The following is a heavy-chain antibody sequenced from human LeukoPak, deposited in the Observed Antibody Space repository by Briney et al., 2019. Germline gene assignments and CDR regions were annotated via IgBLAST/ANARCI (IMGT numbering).Heavy chain of an antibody. CDR1: GGSISSSTFF. Sequence: SETLSLTCAVSGGSISSSTFFWGWIRQPPGRGLEWIGSIYYTGSTYYNPSLKSRVTISLDTSKNQFSLKLNSVNAADTAVYYCARQGWEVRGVIADAFDIWGQGTMVTVSS. CDR2: IYYTGST. CDR3: ARQGWEVRGVIADAFDI. J-gene: IGHJ3*02. V-gene: IGHV4-39*07. D-gene: IGHD3-10*01.